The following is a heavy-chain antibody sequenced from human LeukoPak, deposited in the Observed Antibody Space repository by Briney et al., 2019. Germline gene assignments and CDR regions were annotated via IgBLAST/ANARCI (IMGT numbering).Heavy chain of an antibody. CDR1: GRSFSGYY. CDR3: ASSTDIMGSGSYSVH. D-gene: IGHD3-10*01. V-gene: IGHV4-34*01. CDR2: INHSGST. J-gene: IGHJ4*02. Sequence: KPSETLSLTCAVYGRSFSGYYWSWIRQPPGKGLEWIGEINHSGSTNYNLSLKSRVTISVDTSKNQFSLKLSSVTAADTAVYYCASSTDIMGSGSYSVHWGQGTLVTVSS.